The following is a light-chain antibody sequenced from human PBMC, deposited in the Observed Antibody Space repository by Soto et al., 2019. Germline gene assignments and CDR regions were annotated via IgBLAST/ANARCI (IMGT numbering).Light chain of an antibody. V-gene: IGKV1-5*03. J-gene: IGKJ1*01. CDR3: QHYSVDSRT. Sequence: DIQMTQSPSTLSASVGDRVTITCRASQSFSSWLAWYQQKPGQAPRLLIYKASTLETGVPSRFSGTGSGTEFTLTIRSLQPDDFATYYCQHYSVDSRTFGQGTKVEVK. CDR1: QSFSSW. CDR2: KAS.